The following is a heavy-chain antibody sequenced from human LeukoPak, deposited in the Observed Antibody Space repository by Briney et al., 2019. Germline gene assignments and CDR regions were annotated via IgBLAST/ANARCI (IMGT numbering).Heavy chain of an antibody. Sequence: PSETLSLTCTVSGGSISSYYWSWIRQPPGKGLEWIGYIHYSGSTNYNPSLKSRVTISVDTSKNQFSLKLSSVTAADTAVYYCARDHTYYDILTGYESLYYFDYWGQGTLVSVSS. CDR2: IHYSGST. J-gene: IGHJ4*02. V-gene: IGHV4-59*12. CDR1: GGSISSYY. D-gene: IGHD3-9*01. CDR3: ARDHTYYDILTGYESLYYFDY.